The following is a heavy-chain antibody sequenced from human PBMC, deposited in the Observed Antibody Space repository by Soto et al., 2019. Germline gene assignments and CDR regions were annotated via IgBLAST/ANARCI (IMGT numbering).Heavy chain of an antibody. V-gene: IGHV2-5*02. CDR1: GFSLTTGGVG. CDR2: IYWDDDE. D-gene: IGHD3-10*01. J-gene: IGHJ4*02. CDR3: AHSRNLITQDAQVGDFDY. Sequence: QITLKESGPTLVKPTQTLTLTCNFSGFSLTTGGVGVGWVRQPPGGALEWLSLIYWDDDERYSPSLKTRLTVTKEPTRNQVDLIMTNMDPVDTATYFCAHSRNLITQDAQVGDFDYWGQGILVTVSS.